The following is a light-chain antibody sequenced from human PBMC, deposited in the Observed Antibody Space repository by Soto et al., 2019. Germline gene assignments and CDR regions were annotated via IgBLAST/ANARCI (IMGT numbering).Light chain of an antibody. Sequence: DIQMTQSPSTLSASVGDSVTITCRASQSISSWLAWYQQKPGKVPKLLIYKASSLESEVPSRFSGRGSGTEFTLTISSLQPDDFATCYCQQYNDASPTFGQGTKLETK. CDR3: QQYNDASPT. CDR2: KAS. V-gene: IGKV1-5*03. J-gene: IGKJ2*01. CDR1: QSISSW.